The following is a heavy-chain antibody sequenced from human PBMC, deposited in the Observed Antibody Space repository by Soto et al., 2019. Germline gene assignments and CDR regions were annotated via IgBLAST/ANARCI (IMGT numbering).Heavy chain of an antibody. CDR2: LSGSGGST. J-gene: IGHJ4*02. Sequence: GSLRLSCAPSGFTVRSYAMSWVCQAPGMGLEVVSALSGSGGSTYYADSVKGRFTISRDNSKNTLYLQMNSLRAEETAVYYGVPAPTSLYWGQGTLVTVSS. CDR3: VPAPTSLY. CDR1: GFTVRSYA. V-gene: IGHV3-23*01.